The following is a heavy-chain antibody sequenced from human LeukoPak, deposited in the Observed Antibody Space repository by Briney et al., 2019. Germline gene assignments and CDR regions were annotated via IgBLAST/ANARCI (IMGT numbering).Heavy chain of an antibody. D-gene: IGHD3-10*01. CDR3: ARGDGSGTDYYFDY. CDR2: MNPNSGNT. J-gene: IGHJ4*02. CDR1: GYTFTSYD. Sequence: ASVKVSCKASGYTFTSYDINWVRQATGQGLEWMGWMNPNSGNTGYAQKFQGRVTMTRNTSISTAYMELSSLRSEDTAVYYCARGDGSGTDYYFDYWGQGPLVTVSS. V-gene: IGHV1-8*01.